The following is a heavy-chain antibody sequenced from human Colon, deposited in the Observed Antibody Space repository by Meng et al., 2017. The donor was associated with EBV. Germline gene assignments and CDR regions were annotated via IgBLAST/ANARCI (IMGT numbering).Heavy chain of an antibody. CDR2: INAGNGDT. V-gene: IGHV1-3*01. Sequence: QVQLVQSGAEVKKPGASVKLSCKASGYTFTSYAIHWVRQAPGQRLEWMGWINAGNGDTRYSQKMQDRVTITRDTSASTAYMELSSLRSEDTALYYCARAPHYYYDSSGYYEAGGYYWGQGTLVTVAS. CDR3: ARAPHYYYDSSGYYEAGGYY. CDR1: GYTFTSYA. J-gene: IGHJ4*02. D-gene: IGHD3-22*01.